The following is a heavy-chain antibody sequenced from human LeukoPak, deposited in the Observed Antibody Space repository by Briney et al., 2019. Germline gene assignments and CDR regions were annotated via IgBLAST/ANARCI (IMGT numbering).Heavy chain of an antibody. Sequence: SETLSLTCAVYGVSFSDYYWSWIRQPPGKGLEWIGEINHSRSTNYNPSLKSRVTISVDTSKNQFSLQLNSVTPEDTAVYYCARVVFSGVTSYFDYWGQGTLVTVSS. CDR3: ARVVFSGVTSYFDY. CDR2: INHSRST. D-gene: IGHD3-16*01. CDR1: GVSFSDYY. J-gene: IGHJ4*02. V-gene: IGHV4-34*01.